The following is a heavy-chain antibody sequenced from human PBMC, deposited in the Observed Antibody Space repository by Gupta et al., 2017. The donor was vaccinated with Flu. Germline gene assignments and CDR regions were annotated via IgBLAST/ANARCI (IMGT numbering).Heavy chain of an antibody. CDR3: ARQYCSGGFCQGYFDY. J-gene: IGHJ4*02. CDR2: IHPSGSA. D-gene: IGHD2-15*01. CDR1: SNW. V-gene: IGHV4-4*02. Sequence: SNWWSWVRQPPGKGLEWIGEIHPSGSANYNPSLNSRVTISLDKSQNQFSLRLSSVTAADTAVYYCARQYCSGGFCQGYFDYWGQGTLVAVSS.